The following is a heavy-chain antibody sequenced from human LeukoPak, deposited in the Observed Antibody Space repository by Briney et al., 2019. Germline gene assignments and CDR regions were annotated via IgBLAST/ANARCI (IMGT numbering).Heavy chain of an antibody. CDR2: IIGSGSGT. CDR1: GFTFSSYG. Sequence: GGSLRLSCAASGFTFSSYGMSWVRQAPGKGLQWVSVIIGSGSGTYYADSVKGRFTISRDNSRNTLYPQMNSLRAEDTAVYYCARWYYYETSGLYYGSFDNWGQGTLVTVSS. CDR3: ARWYYYETSGLYYGSFDN. J-gene: IGHJ5*02. V-gene: IGHV3-23*01. D-gene: IGHD3-22*01.